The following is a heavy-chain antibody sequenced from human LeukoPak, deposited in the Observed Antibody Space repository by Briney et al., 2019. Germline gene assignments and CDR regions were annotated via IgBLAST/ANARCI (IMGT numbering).Heavy chain of an antibody. D-gene: IGHD2-2*01. V-gene: IGHV3-11*06. CDR1: GFTFSDYY. CDR2: ISSSSSYT. Sequence: GGSLRLSCAASGFTFSDYYMSWIRQAPGKGPEWVSYISSSSSYTNYADSVKGRFTISRDNAKNSLYLQMNSLRAEDTAVYYCARGGVVVPAAMPRYYGMDVWGKGTTVTVSS. CDR3: ARGGVVVPAAMPRYYGMDV. J-gene: IGHJ6*04.